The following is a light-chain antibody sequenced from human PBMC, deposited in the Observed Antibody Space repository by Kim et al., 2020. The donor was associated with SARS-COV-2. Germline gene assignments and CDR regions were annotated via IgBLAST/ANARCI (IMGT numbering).Light chain of an antibody. CDR3: QKYNSAPRT. J-gene: IGKJ1*01. CDR1: QGISNY. V-gene: IGKV1-27*01. CDR2: DAS. Sequence: DIQMTQSPSSLSASVGDIVTITCRASQGISNYLAWYQQKPGKVPKLLIYDASTLQSGVPYRFSGSGSGTDFTLTISSLQPEDVATYYCQKYNSAPRTFGQGTKVDIK.